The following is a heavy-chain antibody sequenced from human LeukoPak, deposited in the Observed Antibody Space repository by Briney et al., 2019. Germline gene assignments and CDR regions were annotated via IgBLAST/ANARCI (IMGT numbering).Heavy chain of an antibody. CDR1: GFTFSNYA. CDR2: ISYDGSNK. V-gene: IGHV3-30*04. J-gene: IGHJ4*02. CDR3: ARGPMIVVDAEHTFDF. Sequence: PGGSLRLSCAASGFTFSNYAMHWVRQAPGRGLEWTAVISYDGSNKYYVDSVKGRFTISRDNSKNTLYLQMNSLRAEDTAVYYCARGPMIVVDAEHTFDFWGQGTLVTVSS. D-gene: IGHD3-22*01.